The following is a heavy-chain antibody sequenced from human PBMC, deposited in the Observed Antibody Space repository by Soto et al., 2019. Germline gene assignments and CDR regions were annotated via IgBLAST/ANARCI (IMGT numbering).Heavy chain of an antibody. V-gene: IGHV3-30-3*01. J-gene: IGHJ4*02. CDR3: ARSPGXYSSSRGDPGDY. CDR2: ISYDGSNK. CDR1: GFTFSSYA. Sequence: QVQLVESGGGVVQPGRSLRLSCAASGFTFSSYAMHWVRQAPGKGLEWVAVISYDGSNKYYADSVKGRFTISRDNSKNTLYLQMNSLRAEDTAVYYCARSPGXYSSSRGDPGDYWGQGTLVTVSS. D-gene: IGHD6-6*01.